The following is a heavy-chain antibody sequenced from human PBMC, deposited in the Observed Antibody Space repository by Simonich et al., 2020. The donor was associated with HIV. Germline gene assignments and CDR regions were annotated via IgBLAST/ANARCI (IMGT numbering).Heavy chain of an antibody. CDR3: TRGYGDYGDY. CDR1: GGSFMKYH. J-gene: IGHJ4*02. Sequence: QVQLQQWGAGLLKPSETLSLTCAVHGGSFMKYHWSWIRQPPGKGLEWIGEVNHSGSSNYNPSLKSRVTISVDASKNQFSLKLSSVTAADTAVYYCTRGYGDYGDYWGQGTLVTVSS. V-gene: IGHV4-34*01. CDR2: VNHSGSS. D-gene: IGHD4-17*01.